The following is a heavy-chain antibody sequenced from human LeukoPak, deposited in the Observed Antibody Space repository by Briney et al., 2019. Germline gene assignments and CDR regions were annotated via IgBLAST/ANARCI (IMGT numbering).Heavy chain of an antibody. D-gene: IGHD3-10*01. Sequence: ASVKVSCKASGYTFTAYNIHWVRQAPGQGLEWMGWITPNSGATNYAQQFQGRVTMTRNTSISTAYMELNNLISDDTAVYYCARGMGSGTYRRFDFWGQGTLVTVSS. CDR1: GYTFTAYN. V-gene: IGHV1-2*02. CDR2: ITPNSGAT. J-gene: IGHJ4*02. CDR3: ARGMGSGTYRRFDF.